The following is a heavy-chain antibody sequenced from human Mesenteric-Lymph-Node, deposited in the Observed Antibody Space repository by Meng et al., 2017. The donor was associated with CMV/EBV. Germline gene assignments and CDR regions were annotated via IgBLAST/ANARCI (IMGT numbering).Heavy chain of an antibody. CDR2: ISSGSSTT. J-gene: IGHJ4*02. CDR1: EFTFSGYE. D-gene: IGHD2-21*02. V-gene: IGHV3-48*03. CDR3: ARAGLGDLLDY. Sequence: GESLKISCEASEFTFSGYEMNWVRQAPGKGLECVSYISSGSSTTYYADSVKGRFTISRDNSKNSVYLQMDLPRVEDTAVYYCARAGLGDLLDYWGQGILVTVSS.